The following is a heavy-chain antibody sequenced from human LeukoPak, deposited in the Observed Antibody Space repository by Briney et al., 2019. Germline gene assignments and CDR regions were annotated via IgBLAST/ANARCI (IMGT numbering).Heavy chain of an antibody. J-gene: IGHJ4*02. Sequence: GGSLRLSCAASGFTFSSYSMNWVRQAPGKGLEWVSSISSSSSYIYYADSVKGRFTISRDSAKNSLYLQVNSLRAEDTAVYYCATRGYSYGYFDYWGQGTLVTVSS. CDR3: ATRGYSYGYFDY. V-gene: IGHV3-21*01. CDR2: ISSSSSYI. D-gene: IGHD5-18*01. CDR1: GFTFSSYS.